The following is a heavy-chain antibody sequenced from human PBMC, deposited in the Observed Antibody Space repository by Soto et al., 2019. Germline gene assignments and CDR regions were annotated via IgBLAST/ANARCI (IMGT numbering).Heavy chain of an antibody. CDR3: ARDADGNCDY. CDR1: GFTFSPYA. V-gene: IGHV3-48*02. Sequence: EVQLVEFGGGLVQPGGSLRLSCAASGFTFSPYAMNWVRQAPGKGLEWISYISSSSTTIYYADSVKGRFTISRDNAKNSLYLQMNSLRDEDTAVYYCARDADGNCDYWGQGTLVTVSS. J-gene: IGHJ4*02. CDR2: ISSSSTTI.